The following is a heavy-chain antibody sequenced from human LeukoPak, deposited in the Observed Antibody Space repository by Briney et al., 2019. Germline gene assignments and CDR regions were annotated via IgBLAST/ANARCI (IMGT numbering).Heavy chain of an antibody. D-gene: IGHD6-6*01. CDR3: ARSKQLVGRMGLDWLFDY. V-gene: IGHV1-69*04. CDR1: GYTFTSYG. Sequence: GASVKVSCKASGYTFTSYGISWVRQAPGQGLEWMGRIIPILGIANYAQKFQGRVTITADKSTSTAYMQLSSLRSEDTAVYYCARSKQLVGRMGLDWLFDYWGQGTLVTVSS. CDR2: IIPILGIA. J-gene: IGHJ4*02.